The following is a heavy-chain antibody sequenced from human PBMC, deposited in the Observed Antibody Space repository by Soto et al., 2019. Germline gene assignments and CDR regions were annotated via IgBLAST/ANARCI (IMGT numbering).Heavy chain of an antibody. V-gene: IGHV3-74*01. J-gene: IGHJ4*01. CDR3: VRGAPFDY. CDR2: IASDGSNI. Sequence: GSLRLSCEASGFTFSSNWMHWVRQVPGKGPVWVSRIASDGSNIEYADSVKGRFTISRDNAKNRLYLQMSSLRVEDTAVYFCVRGAPFDYWGHGTLVTVSS. CDR1: GFTFSSNW.